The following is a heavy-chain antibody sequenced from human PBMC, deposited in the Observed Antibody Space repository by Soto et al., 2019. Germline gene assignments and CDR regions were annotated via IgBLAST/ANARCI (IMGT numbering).Heavy chain of an antibody. Sequence: QVQLQESGPGLVKPSQTLSLTCTVSGDSISSDGYYWSWIRQHPGKGLEWIGYIYHSGNTYYNPSLKSRVTISADTATNQVSLKVSSVPAADTAVYYCAREAAVEGMDVWGQGTTVTVS. CDR2: IYHSGNT. CDR3: AREAAVEGMDV. D-gene: IGHD2-15*01. CDR1: GDSISSDGYY. V-gene: IGHV4-31*03. J-gene: IGHJ6*02.